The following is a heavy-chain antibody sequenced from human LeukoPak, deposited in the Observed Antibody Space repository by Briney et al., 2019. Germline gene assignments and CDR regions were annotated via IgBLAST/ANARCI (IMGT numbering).Heavy chain of an antibody. Sequence: ASVKVSCKASGGTFSNYAISWVRQAPGQGLEWMGAIIPIFTKANYAQKFQGRVTITADKSTSTAYMELSSLTSEDTALYYCARDRASWSHANNYYYNMHVWGEGTTVTVSS. CDR1: GGTFSNYA. D-gene: IGHD6-13*01. CDR3: ARDRASWSHANNYYYNMHV. J-gene: IGHJ6*03. CDR2: IIPIFTKA. V-gene: IGHV1-69*06.